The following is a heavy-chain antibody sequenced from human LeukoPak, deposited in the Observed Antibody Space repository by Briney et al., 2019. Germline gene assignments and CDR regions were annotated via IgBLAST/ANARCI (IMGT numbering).Heavy chain of an antibody. CDR2: IYTSGST. V-gene: IGHV4-4*07. J-gene: IGHJ4*02. D-gene: IGHD3-10*01. CDR1: GGSISSYY. CDR3: ARTPFQYGSGSYYFDY. Sequence: SETLSLTCTVSGGSISSYYWSWIRQPAGKGLEWIGRIYTSGSTNYNPSLKSRVTMSVDTSKNQFSLKLSSVTAADTAVYYCARTPFQYGSGSYYFDYWGQGTLVTVSS.